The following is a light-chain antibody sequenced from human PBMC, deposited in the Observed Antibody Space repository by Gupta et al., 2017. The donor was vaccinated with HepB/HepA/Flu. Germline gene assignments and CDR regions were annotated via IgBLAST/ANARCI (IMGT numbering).Light chain of an antibody. CDR3: QQHNSYLPIT. CDR2: AAS. Sequence: DIQLTQSPSFLSASVGDRVTITCRASQGISSYLAWYQQKPGKAPKLLIYAASTWQSGVPSRFSGSGYGIEFTLTISSRQQEDFATYYCQQHNSYLPITFGGGTKVEIK. J-gene: IGKJ4*01. V-gene: IGKV1-9*01. CDR1: QGISSY.